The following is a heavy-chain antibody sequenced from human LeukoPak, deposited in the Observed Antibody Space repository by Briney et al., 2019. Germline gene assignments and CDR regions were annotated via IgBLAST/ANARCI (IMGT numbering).Heavy chain of an antibody. D-gene: IGHD5-18*01. CDR1: GGSISSYY. J-gene: IGHJ6*03. Sequence: SETLSLTCTVSGGSISSYYWSWIRQPAGKGLEWIGRIYTSGSTNHSPSLKSRVTMSVDTSKNQFSLKLSSVTAADTAVYYCARDQEDTASGVYYYYMDVWGKGTTVTVSS. CDR2: IYTSGST. V-gene: IGHV4-4*07. CDR3: ARDQEDTASGVYYYYMDV.